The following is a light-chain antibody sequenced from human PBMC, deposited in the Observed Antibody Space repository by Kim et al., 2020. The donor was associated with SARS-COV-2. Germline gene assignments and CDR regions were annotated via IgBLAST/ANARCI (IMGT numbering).Light chain of an antibody. Sequence: QLVLTQSPSASASLGPSVKLTCTLSSGHSNYAIAWHQQQPEKGPRYLMKVNSDGSHSKGDGIPDRFSGSSSGAERYLTISSLKSEDEADYYCQTWGTGIRVFGGGTKLTVL. CDR3: QTWGTGIRV. CDR1: SGHSNYA. CDR2: VNSDGSH. V-gene: IGLV4-69*01. J-gene: IGLJ3*02.